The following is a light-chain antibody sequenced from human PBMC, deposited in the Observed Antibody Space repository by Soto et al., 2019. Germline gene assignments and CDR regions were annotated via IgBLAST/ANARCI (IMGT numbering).Light chain of an antibody. V-gene: IGKV3-20*01. J-gene: IGKJ4*01. CDR1: QSVSSSY. CDR2: GAS. CDR3: QQYGSSPLT. Sequence: SPGERATLSCRASQSVSSSYLAWYQQKPGQAPRLLIYGASXRATGIPDRFSGSGSGTDFTLTISRLEPEDFAVYYCQQYGSSPLTFGGGTKVEIK.